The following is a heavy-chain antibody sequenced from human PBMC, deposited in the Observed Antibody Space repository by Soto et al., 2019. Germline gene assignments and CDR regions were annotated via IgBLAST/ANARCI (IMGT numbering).Heavy chain of an antibody. D-gene: IGHD3-10*01. J-gene: IGHJ3*02. CDR1: GFTFSSYS. CDR3: ARDPGRITMVRGVPGGAFDI. Sequence: GGSLRLSCSASGFTFSSYSIHWVRQAPGKGLEYVSSIGTNGGSTFYADSVKGRFTISRDNSKNTLYLQMNSLRAEDTAVYYCARDPGRITMVRGVPGGAFDIWGQGTMVTVSS. V-gene: IGHV3-64*04. CDR2: IGTNGGST.